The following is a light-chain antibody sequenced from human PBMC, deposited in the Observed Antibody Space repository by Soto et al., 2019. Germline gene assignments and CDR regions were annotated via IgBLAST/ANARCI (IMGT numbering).Light chain of an antibody. V-gene: IGLV1-40*01. CDR3: QTYDSNLNVI. CDR1: TSNIGAGYN. CDR2: GNS. J-gene: IGLJ2*01. Sequence: QSVLAQPPSVSGAPGQRVTISCSGSTSNIGAGYNVHWYQHLPGTAPKLLIYGNSNRPSGVPDRFSGSQSGTSASLVITGLQTEAEADYYCQTYDSNLNVIFGGGTKLTVL.